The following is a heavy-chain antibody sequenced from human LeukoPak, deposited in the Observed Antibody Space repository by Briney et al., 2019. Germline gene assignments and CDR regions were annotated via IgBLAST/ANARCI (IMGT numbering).Heavy chain of an antibody. D-gene: IGHD6-13*01. V-gene: IGHV3-23*01. CDR2: ISPGGGTT. CDR3: ARDEHHLVQGYYFDY. CDR1: GFTFSNEA. J-gene: IGHJ4*02. Sequence: GGYLRLSCAVSGFTFSNEAMGWVRQLRGGGLEWVSTISPGGGTTYYADSVKGRFAISRDNAKNSLFLQMDSLRAEDTALYYCARDEHHLVQGYYFDYWGQGTLVTVSS.